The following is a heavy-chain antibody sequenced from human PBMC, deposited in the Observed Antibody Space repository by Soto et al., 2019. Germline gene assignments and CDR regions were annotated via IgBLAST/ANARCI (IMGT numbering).Heavy chain of an antibody. V-gene: IGHV4-59*01. J-gene: IGHJ4*02. CDR2: IYNSGST. CDR1: GGSINGDY. Sequence: PSETLSLTCTVSGGSINGDYWTWIRQPPGKGLEWIGYIYNSGSTNYNPSLKSRVTISVDTSKNQFSLKLNSVTAADTAVYYCAKEDSRYFDSWGQGTLVTVYS. CDR3: AKEDSRYFDS.